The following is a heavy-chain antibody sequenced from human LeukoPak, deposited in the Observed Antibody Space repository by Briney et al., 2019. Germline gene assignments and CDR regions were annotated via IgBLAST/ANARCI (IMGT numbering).Heavy chain of an antibody. J-gene: IGHJ5*01. CDR3: ARGVYSGWYTHNWLDS. CDR1: GYTFTGYY. D-gene: IGHD6-19*01. V-gene: IGHV1-2*02. CDR2: INPHNGAT. Sequence: ASVKVSCKASGYTFTGYYIHWVRQAPGQGLEWMGWINPHNGATNYEQMFQGRVTMTRDTSISTAYMELSSLRSDDTAVYYCARGVYSGWYTHNWLDSWGQGTLVIVSS.